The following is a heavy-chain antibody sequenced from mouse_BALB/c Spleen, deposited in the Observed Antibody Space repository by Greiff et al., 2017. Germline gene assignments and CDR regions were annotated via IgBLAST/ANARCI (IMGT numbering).Heavy chain of an antibody. V-gene: IGHV1-5*01. CDR2: IYPGNSDT. D-gene: IGHD2-4*01. Sequence: EVQLQQSGTVLARPGASVKMSCKASGYSFTSYWMHWVKQRPGQGLEWIGAIYPGNSDTSYNQKFKGKAKLTAVTSASTAYMELSSLTNEDSAVYYCILYDYDGFAYWGQGTLVTVSA. CDR1: GYSFTSYW. CDR3: ILYDYDGFAY. J-gene: IGHJ3*01.